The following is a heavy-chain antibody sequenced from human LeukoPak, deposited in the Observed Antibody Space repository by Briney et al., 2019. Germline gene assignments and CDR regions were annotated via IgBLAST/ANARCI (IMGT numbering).Heavy chain of an antibody. Sequence: ASVKVSCKASGYTFTGYYMHWVRQAPGQGLEWMGRTNPNSGGTNYAQKFQGRVTMTRDTSISTAYMELSRLRSDDTAVYYCARIMTTVTTLPNRTGIWGQGTLVTVSS. CDR3: ARIMTTVTTLPNRTGI. V-gene: IGHV1-2*06. D-gene: IGHD4-17*01. CDR2: TNPNSGGT. J-gene: IGHJ4*02. CDR1: GYTFTGYY.